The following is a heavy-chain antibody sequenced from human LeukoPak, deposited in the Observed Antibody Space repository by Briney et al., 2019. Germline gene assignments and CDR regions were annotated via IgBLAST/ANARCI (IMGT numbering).Heavy chain of an antibody. D-gene: IGHD3-22*01. CDR1: GGTFSSYA. V-gene: IGHV1-69*13. CDR3: ARDEWDYYDSSGYLSWDY. CDR2: IIPIFGTA. J-gene: IGHJ4*02. Sequence: SVKVSCKASGGTFSSYAISWVRQAPGQGLEWMGGIIPIFGTANYAQKFQGRVTITADESTSTAYMELSSLRSEDTAVYYCARDEWDYYDSSGYLSWDYWGQGTLVTVSS.